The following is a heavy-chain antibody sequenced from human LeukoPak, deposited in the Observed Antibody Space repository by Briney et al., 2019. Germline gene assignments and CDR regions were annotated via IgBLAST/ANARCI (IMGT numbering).Heavy chain of an antibody. J-gene: IGHJ4*02. CDR2: ISYDGSTK. V-gene: IGHV3-30*18. CDR3: EKDHPSAILYY. CDR1: GFTFSSYG. Sequence: PGGSLRLSCAASGFTFSSYGMHWVRQPPGKGLEWVADISYDGSTKYYAAPVKGRFINSRDNSKDTLYLQRSSLRAEDTAVYNSEKDHPSAILYYWGQGTLVTVSS. D-gene: IGHD3-3*01.